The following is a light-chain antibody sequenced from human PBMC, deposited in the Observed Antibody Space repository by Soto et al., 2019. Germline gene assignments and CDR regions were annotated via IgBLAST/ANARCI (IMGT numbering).Light chain of an antibody. V-gene: IGLV2-14*01. J-gene: IGLJ1*01. Sequence: QSALTQPASVSGSPRQSITISCTGASSDVGSYTYVSWYQQHPGKAPKLLIYEVNNRPSGVSNRFSGSKSGNTASLTISGLQAEDEADYYCSSYKSSTTLYVFGTGTKLTVL. CDR1: SSDVGSYTY. CDR2: EVN. CDR3: SSYKSSTTLYV.